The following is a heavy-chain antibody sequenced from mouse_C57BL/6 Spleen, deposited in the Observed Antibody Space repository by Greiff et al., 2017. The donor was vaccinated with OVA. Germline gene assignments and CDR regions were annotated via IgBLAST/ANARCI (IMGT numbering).Heavy chain of an antibody. Sequence: EVQLQQSGPELVKPGASVKISCKASGYTFTDYYMNWVKQSHGKSLEWIGDINPNNGGTSYNQKFKGKATLTVDKSSSTAYMELRSLTSEDSAVYYCAGGVFAYWGQGTLVTVSA. V-gene: IGHV1-26*01. CDR2: INPNNGGT. J-gene: IGHJ3*01. CDR3: AGGVFAY. CDR1: GYTFTDYY.